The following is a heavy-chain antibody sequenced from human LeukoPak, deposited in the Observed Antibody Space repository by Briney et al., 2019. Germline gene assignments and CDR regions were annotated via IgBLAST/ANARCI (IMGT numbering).Heavy chain of an antibody. Sequence: SETLSLTCTVSGGSISSSSYYWGWLRQPPGKGLEWIGYIYYSGSTNYNPSLKSRVTISVDTSKNQFSLKLTSVTAADTAVYYCARTTEGGYTYGYFYYYYMDVWGKGTTVTISS. CDR2: IYYSGST. CDR1: GGSISSSSYY. CDR3: ARTTEGGYTYGYFYYYYMDV. V-gene: IGHV4-61*05. D-gene: IGHD5-18*01. J-gene: IGHJ6*03.